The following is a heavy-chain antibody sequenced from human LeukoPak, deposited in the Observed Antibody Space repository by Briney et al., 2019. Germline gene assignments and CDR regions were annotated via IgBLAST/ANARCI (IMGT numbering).Heavy chain of an antibody. CDR1: GFTFSSYS. V-gene: IGHV3-21*01. CDR2: ISSSSSYI. J-gene: IGHJ4*02. CDR3: ARDPHDYYGSGSYPHYSDY. D-gene: IGHD3-10*01. Sequence: PGGPLRLSRAASGFTFSSYSMHWVRQAPGKGLAWVSSISSSSSYIYYADSVKGRFTISRGDAKNSLYLQMNSLRAEETAVVYCARDPHDYYGSGSYPHYSDYWGQGTLVTVSS.